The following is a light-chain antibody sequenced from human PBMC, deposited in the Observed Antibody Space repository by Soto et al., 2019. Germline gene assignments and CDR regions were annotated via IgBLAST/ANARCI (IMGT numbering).Light chain of an antibody. CDR3: QVWDSSSDHPYV. J-gene: IGLJ1*01. CDR1: NIGSKS. Sequence: SYDLTQPPSVSVAPGQTARITCWGNNIGSKSVHWYQQKPGQAPVLVVHDDTDRPSGIPERFSGSNSGNTATLTISRVEAGDEAEYYCQVWDSSSDHPYVFGTGTKVTVL. V-gene: IGLV3-21*02. CDR2: DDT.